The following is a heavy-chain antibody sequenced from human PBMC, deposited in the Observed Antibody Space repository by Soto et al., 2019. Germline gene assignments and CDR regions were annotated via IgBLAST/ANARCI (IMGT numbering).Heavy chain of an antibody. CDR2: IIPIFGTA. CDR1: GGTFSSYA. J-gene: IGHJ6*02. D-gene: IGHD5-12*01. Sequence: ASVKVSCKASGGTFSSYAISWVRQAPGQGLEWMGGIIPIFGTANYAQKFQGRVTITADESTSTAYMELSSLRSEDTAVYYCARGRVEMATINTYYYYYGMDVWGPGTTVTVYS. CDR3: ARGRVEMATINTYYYYYGMDV. V-gene: IGHV1-69*13.